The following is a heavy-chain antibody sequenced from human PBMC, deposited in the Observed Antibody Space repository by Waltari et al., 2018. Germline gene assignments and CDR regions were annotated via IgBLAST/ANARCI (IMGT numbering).Heavy chain of an antibody. CDR3: ARLWGIDEGYFDY. Sequence: EVQLLESGGGLVQPGGSLRLSCAASGFTFSSYAMRWVRQAPGKGLEWVSVIYSGGSTYYADSVKGRFTISRDNSKNTLYLQMNSLRAEDTAVYYCARLWGIDEGYFDYWGQGTLVTVSS. D-gene: IGHD3-16*01. CDR2: IYSGGST. CDR1: GFTFSSYA. V-gene: IGHV3-23*03. J-gene: IGHJ4*02.